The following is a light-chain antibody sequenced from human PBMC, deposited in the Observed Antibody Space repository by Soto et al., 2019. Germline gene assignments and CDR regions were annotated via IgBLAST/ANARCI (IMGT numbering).Light chain of an antibody. CDR3: QQYGTSPGT. CDR2: GAS. V-gene: IGKV3-20*01. CDR1: QSLSTSY. Sequence: EIVLTQSPGTLSLSPGERASLSCRASQSLSTSYLAWYQQKPGQAPRLLIFGASSRATGIPDRFSGSGSGTDLTLTISRLEPEDFAVYYCQQYGTSPGTFGQGTKVEIK. J-gene: IGKJ1*01.